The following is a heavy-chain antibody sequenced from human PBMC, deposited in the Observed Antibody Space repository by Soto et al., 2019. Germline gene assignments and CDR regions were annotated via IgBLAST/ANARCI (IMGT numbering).Heavy chain of an antibody. CDR1: GFTFTRYS. V-gene: IGHV3-21*06. CDR2: ISSTTNYI. CDR3: ARESEDLTSNFDY. J-gene: IGHJ4*02. Sequence: GGSLRLSCAASGFTFTRYSMNWVRQAPGKGLEWVSSISSTTNYIYYGDSMKGQFTISRDNAKNSLYLEMNSLRAEDTAVYYCARESEDLTSNFDYWGQGTLVTVSS.